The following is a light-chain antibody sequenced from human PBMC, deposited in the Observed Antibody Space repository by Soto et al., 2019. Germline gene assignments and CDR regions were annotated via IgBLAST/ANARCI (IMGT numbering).Light chain of an antibody. Sequence: DIQMTQSPSSLCASEVDRVTITCRASQSISSYLNWYQQKPGKAPKLLIYAASSLQSGVPSRFSGSGSGTDFTLTISSLQPEDFSTYYCQQSYSTPIFGGGTKVEIK. CDR2: AAS. V-gene: IGKV1-39*01. CDR1: QSISSY. J-gene: IGKJ4*01. CDR3: QQSYSTPI.